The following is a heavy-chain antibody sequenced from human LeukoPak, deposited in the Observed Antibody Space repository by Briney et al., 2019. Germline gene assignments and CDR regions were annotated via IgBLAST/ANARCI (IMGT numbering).Heavy chain of an antibody. J-gene: IGHJ4*02. D-gene: IGHD1-26*01. V-gene: IGHV3-33*01. Sequence: GGSLRLSCAASGFTLSSHGMHWVRRAPGKGLEWVALIWYDGSKENYADSVKGRFTISRDMSKNTLNLQMNSLRVEDTAVFYCARDLSFGSPDFWGQGTLVTVSS. CDR2: IWYDGSKE. CDR1: GFTLSSHG. CDR3: ARDLSFGSPDF.